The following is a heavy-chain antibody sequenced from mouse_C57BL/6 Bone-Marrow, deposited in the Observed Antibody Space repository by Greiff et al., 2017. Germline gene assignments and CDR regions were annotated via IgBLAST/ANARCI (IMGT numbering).Heavy chain of an antibody. CDR2: ISDGGSYT. CDR1: GFTFSSYA. V-gene: IGHV5-4*01. CDR3: ARDDYDPAWFAY. Sequence: EVKLVESGGGLVKPGGSLKLSCAASGFTFSSYAMSWVRQTPEKRLEWVATISDGGSYTYYPDNVKGRFTISRDNAKNNLYLQMSHLKSEDTAMYYCARDDYDPAWFAYWGQGTLVTVSA. D-gene: IGHD2-4*01. J-gene: IGHJ3*01.